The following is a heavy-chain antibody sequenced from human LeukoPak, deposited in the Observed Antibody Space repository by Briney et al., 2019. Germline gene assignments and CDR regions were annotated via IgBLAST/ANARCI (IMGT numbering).Heavy chain of an antibody. CDR2: IYYSGTT. D-gene: IGHD1-1*01. CDR1: GGSMSSYH. CDR3: ARWNDGDAFDI. V-gene: IGHV4-59*01. J-gene: IGHJ3*02. Sequence: SETLSLTCTVSGGSMSSYHWSWIRQPPGKGLEWIGYIYYSGTTNYKPSLKSRVTISVDTSKNQFSLKLSSVTAADTAVYYCARWNDGDAFDIWGQGTMVTVSS.